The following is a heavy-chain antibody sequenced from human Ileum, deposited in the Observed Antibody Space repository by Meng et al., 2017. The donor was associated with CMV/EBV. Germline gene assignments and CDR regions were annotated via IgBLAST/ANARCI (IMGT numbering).Heavy chain of an antibody. CDR1: GASFSRSY. V-gene: IGHV4-34*01. Sequence: YGASFSRSYWPWFRQPPGKGLEWIGEIGHSGSTNYNPSLKSRVTISMDTSKNQFFLKLGSVTAADTAVYYCARYGPGIILSGYCFDPWGQGTLVTVSS. CDR3: ARYGPGIILSGYCFDP. J-gene: IGHJ5*02. D-gene: IGHD3-3*01. CDR2: IGHSGST.